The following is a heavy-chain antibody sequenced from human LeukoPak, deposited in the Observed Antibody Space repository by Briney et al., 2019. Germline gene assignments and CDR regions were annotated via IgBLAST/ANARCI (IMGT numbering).Heavy chain of an antibody. J-gene: IGHJ3*02. D-gene: IGHD3-3*01. Sequence: SETLSLTCTVSGGSISSYYWSWIRQPAGKGLEWIGRIYTSGSTNYNPSLKSRVTMSVDTSKNQFSLKLSSVTAADTAVYYCARDGPTIFGAGDAFDIWGQGTMVTVSS. V-gene: IGHV4-4*07. CDR1: GGSISSYY. CDR3: ARDGPTIFGAGDAFDI. CDR2: IYTSGST.